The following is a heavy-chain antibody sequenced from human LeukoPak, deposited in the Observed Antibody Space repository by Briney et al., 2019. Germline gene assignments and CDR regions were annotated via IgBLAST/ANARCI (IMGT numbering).Heavy chain of an antibody. CDR3: AREAPDWDYDSSGYPDYYYYYYMDV. Sequence: GGSLRLSCAASGFTFSSYWMHWVRQAPGKGLVWVSRINGDGSRTTYADSVKGRFTISRDNAKNTLYLQMNSLRAEDTAVYYCAREAPDWDYDSSGYPDYYYYYYMDVWGKGTTVTISS. V-gene: IGHV3-74*01. CDR1: GFTFSSYW. CDR2: INGDGSRT. J-gene: IGHJ6*03. D-gene: IGHD3-22*01.